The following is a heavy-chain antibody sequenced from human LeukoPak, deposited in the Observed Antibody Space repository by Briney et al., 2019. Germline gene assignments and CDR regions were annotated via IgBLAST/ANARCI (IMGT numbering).Heavy chain of an antibody. Sequence: PSETLSLTCTVSGGSISSGGYYWSWIRQHPGKGLEWIGYIYYSGSTYYNPSLKSRVTISVDTSKNQFSLKLSSVTAADTAVYYCARYDYGDYLVARVWGGSYGGRGGAFDYWGQGTLVTVSS. D-gene: IGHD4-17*01. V-gene: IGHV4-31*03. CDR1: GGSISSGGYY. J-gene: IGHJ4*02. CDR3: ARYDYGDYLVARVWGGSYGGRGGAFDY. CDR2: IYYSGST.